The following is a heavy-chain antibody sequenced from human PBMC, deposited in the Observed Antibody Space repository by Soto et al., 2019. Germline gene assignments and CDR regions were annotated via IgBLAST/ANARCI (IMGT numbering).Heavy chain of an antibody. CDR1: GGTFSSYA. J-gene: IGHJ6*02. Sequence: SVQVSCKASGGTFSSYAISWVRQAPGQGLEWMGGIIPIFGTANYAQKFQGRVTITADESTSTAYMELSSLRSEDTSVYYCARPLSGSYYYGMDVWGQGTTVTVSS. D-gene: IGHD1-26*01. V-gene: IGHV1-69*13. CDR3: ARPLSGSYYYGMDV. CDR2: IIPIFGTA.